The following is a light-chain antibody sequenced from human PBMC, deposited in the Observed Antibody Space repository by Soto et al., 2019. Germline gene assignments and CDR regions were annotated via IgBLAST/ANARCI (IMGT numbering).Light chain of an antibody. CDR2: LNSDGSH. J-gene: IGLJ3*02. Sequence: QPVLTQSPSASASLGASVKLTCTLSSGHSSYAIAWHQQQPEKGPRYLMKLNSDGSHNKGDGIPDRFSGSSSGAERYLTISSLQSEDEADYYCQTWDTGPWVFGGGTKLTVL. CDR1: SGHSSYA. V-gene: IGLV4-69*01. CDR3: QTWDTGPWV.